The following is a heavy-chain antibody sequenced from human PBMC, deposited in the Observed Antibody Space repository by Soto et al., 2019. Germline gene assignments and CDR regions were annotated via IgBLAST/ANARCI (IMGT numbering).Heavy chain of an antibody. Sequence: GESLKISCKGSGYSFTSYWIGWVRQMPGKGLEWMGIIYPGDSDTRYSPSFQGQVTISADKSISTAYLQWSSLKASDTAMYYCARGPPVQRYVDWSNWLDPWGQGTLVIVSS. CDR2: IYPGDSDT. CDR3: ARGPPVQRYVDWSNWLDP. J-gene: IGHJ5*02. D-gene: IGHD3-9*01. CDR1: GYSFTSYW. V-gene: IGHV5-51*01.